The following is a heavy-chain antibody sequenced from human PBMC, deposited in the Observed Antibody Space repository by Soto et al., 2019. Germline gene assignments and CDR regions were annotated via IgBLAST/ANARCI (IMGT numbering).Heavy chain of an antibody. CDR3: ARDPSSNRFFYAMAV. CDR1: GYSFTSYY. CDR2: INPSDGDA. Sequence: QEQLVQSGAELKKPGASVNLSCEASGYSFTSYYLYWVRQAPGQGLEWMAIINPSDGDADYTQKFQGRVTLTRDTSTSTVYMELSSLRSEDTAVYFCARDPSSNRFFYAMAVWGQGTTVTVSS. J-gene: IGHJ6*02. V-gene: IGHV1-46*01. D-gene: IGHD3-16*02.